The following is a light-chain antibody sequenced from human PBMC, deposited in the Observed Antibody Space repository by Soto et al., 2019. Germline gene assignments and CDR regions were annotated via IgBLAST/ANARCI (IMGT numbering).Light chain of an antibody. CDR2: DVS. V-gene: IGLV2-14*01. J-gene: IGLJ2*01. Sequence: HSALTQPASVSGSPGQSITISCTGPSSDVGGYNYVSWYQQHPGKAPKLMIYDVSNRPSGVSNRFSGSKSGNTASLTISGLQAEDEADYYCSSYTSRSTLVVFGGGTTLTVI. CDR3: SSYTSRSTLVV. CDR1: SSDVGGYNY.